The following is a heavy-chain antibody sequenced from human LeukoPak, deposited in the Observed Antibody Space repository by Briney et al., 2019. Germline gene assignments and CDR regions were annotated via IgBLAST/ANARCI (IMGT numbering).Heavy chain of an antibody. Sequence: PSETLSLTCTVSGGSISSYYWSWIRQPPGKGLEWIGYIYYSGSTNYNPSLKSRVTISVDTSKNQFSLKLSSVTAADTAVYYCARDLVMVRGGLDYWGQGTLVTVFS. CDR1: GGSISSYY. J-gene: IGHJ4*02. D-gene: IGHD3-10*01. CDR3: ARDLVMVRGGLDY. CDR2: IYYSGST. V-gene: IGHV4-59*01.